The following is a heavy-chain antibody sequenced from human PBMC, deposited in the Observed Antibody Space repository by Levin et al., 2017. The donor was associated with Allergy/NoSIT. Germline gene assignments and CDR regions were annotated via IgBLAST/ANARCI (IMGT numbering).Heavy chain of an antibody. CDR1: GFTFSSYA. Sequence: GGSLRLSCAASGFTFSSYAMSWVRQAPGKGLEWVSTISASGGRTYFADSVKGRFTISRDNSKNMLYLQMNSLRAEDTAVYYCAKDQSGSYFPFDYWGQGTLVTVSS. CDR3: AKDQSGSYFPFDY. CDR2: ISASGGRT. J-gene: IGHJ4*02. D-gene: IGHD1-26*01. V-gene: IGHV3-23*01.